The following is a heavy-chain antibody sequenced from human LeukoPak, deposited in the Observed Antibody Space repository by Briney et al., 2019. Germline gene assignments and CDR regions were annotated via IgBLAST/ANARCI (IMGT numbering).Heavy chain of an antibody. CDR3: AKGGSTNFYYGDV. V-gene: IGHV4-59*01. J-gene: IGHJ6*02. CDR1: GGSMTMY. CDR2: IYDSGST. D-gene: IGHD2/OR15-2a*01. Sequence: SETLSLTCSVSGGSMTMYWTWIRQPPGKGLEWIGDIYDSGSTRYNTSLESRVTISVDTSKDQFSLKLSSVTAADTAVYYCAKGGSTNFYYGDVWGQGTTVTVSS.